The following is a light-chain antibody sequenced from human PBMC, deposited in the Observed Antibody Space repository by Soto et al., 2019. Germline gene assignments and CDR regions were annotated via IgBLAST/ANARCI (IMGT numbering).Light chain of an antibody. CDR3: QQTYSTPLT. J-gene: IGKJ4*01. CDR1: QTISIY. V-gene: IGKV1-39*01. CDR2: AAS. Sequence: DIQMTQSPSSLSASVGDRVTITCRASQTISIYLNWYQQKPGKAPKLLIYAASSLQSGAPSRFSGSGSGTDFTLTISSLQPEDIATYYCQQTYSTPLTFGGGTKVEI.